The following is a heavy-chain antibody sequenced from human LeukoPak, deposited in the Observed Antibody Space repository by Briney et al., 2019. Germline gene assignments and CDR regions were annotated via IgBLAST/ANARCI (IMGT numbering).Heavy chain of an antibody. V-gene: IGHV3-33*07. CDR3: ARDPVPPSYYDFWSGPYNWFDP. D-gene: IGHD3-3*01. CDR2: IWYDGSNK. CDR1: GFTFSRYS. Sequence: TGGSLRLSCAASGFTFSRYSMSWVRQAPGKGLEWVAVIWYDGSNKYYADSVKGRYTISRDNSKNTLYLQMNSLRAEDTAVYYCARDPVPPSYYDFWSGPYNWFDPWGQGTLVTVSS. J-gene: IGHJ5*02.